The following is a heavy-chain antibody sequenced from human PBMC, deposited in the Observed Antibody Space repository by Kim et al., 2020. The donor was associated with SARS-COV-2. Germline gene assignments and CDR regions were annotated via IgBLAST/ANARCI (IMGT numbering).Heavy chain of an antibody. CDR2: ISWNSGSI. CDR3: AKDLSHIVVVGGSHGLDY. Sequence: GGSLRLSCAASGFTFDDYAMHWVRQAPGKGLEWVSGISWNSGSIGYADSVKGRFTISRDNAKNSLYLQMNSLRAEDTALYYCAKDLSHIVVVGGSHGLDYWGQGTLVTISS. D-gene: IGHD2-21*01. V-gene: IGHV3-9*01. CDR1: GFTFDDYA. J-gene: IGHJ4*02.